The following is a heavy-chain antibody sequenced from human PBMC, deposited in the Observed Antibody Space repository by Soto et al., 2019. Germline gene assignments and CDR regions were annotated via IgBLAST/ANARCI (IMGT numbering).Heavy chain of an antibody. D-gene: IGHD2-2*02. J-gene: IGHJ6*02. CDR3: ARSLTEGYCTITGCYTRPLYGMDV. Sequence: QEQLVQSGAEVKKPGASVKVSCKASGYTFSGYYIHWLRQAPGQGLEWRGWSNPNSGGTNYAQKFQGRVTVTRDTPTSTAYMELSRLTSDDTAVYYCARSLTEGYCTITGCYTRPLYGMDVWGQGTTVTVSS. CDR1: GYTFSGYY. CDR2: SNPNSGGT. V-gene: IGHV1-2*02.